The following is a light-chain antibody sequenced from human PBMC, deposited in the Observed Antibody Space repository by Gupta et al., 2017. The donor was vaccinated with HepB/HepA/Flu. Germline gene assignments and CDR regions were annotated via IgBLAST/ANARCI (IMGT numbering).Light chain of an antibody. CDR2: WAS. Sequence: IVMTQSPDSLAVSLGERATIHCKSSQSVLYSSNNKNYLAWYQQKPGQPPKLLIYWASTRESGVPDRFSGSGSGTDFTLTISSLQAEDVAVYYCQQYYSTPLTFGPGTKVDIK. V-gene: IGKV4-1*01. CDR3: QQYYSTPLT. CDR1: QSVLYSSNNKNY. J-gene: IGKJ3*01.